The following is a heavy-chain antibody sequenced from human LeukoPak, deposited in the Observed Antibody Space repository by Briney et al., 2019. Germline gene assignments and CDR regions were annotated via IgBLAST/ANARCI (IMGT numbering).Heavy chain of an antibody. CDR1: GGTFTGYY. CDR3: ARRVAFDI. CDR2: INHSGST. J-gene: IGHJ3*02. V-gene: IGHV4-34*01. Sequence: SETLSLTCAVYGGTFTGYYWSWIRQPPGKGLEWIGEINHSGSTKYSPSLESRVSISLDTSKNHFSLRLSSVTAADTAVYYCARRVAFDIWGQGTMVTVSS.